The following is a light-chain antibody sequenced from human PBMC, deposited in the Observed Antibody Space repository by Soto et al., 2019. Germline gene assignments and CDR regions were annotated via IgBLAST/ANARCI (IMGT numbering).Light chain of an antibody. Sequence: ARTQPASVSGSPGQTITISCPGTSSDVGGYNYVSWYQQHPGKGPKLMIYEVSNRPSGVSNRFSGSKSGNTATLTISGLQDDYENLYQRSYYKRIICRVFAT. CDR3: SYYKRIICRV. CDR2: EVS. J-gene: IGLJ1*01. CDR1: SSDVGGYNY. V-gene: IGLV2-14*03.